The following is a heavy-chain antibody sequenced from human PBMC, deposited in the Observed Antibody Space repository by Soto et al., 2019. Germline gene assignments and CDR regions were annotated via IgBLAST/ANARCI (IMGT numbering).Heavy chain of an antibody. D-gene: IGHD3-10*01. CDR2: IMYSGYS. CDR1: GASLPTSY. J-gene: IGHJ6*02. V-gene: IGHV4-59*08. Sequence: QVQLQESGPGLVKPSETLSLTCTVSGASLPTSYCRWFRQPPGKGLEWIGYIMYSGYSAYNLSLKRRVTMSMDTSKTQFSLMLASVTATDTAVYYCARHGFGPLHGLVDVWGQGTTVIVSS. CDR3: ARHGFGPLHGLVDV.